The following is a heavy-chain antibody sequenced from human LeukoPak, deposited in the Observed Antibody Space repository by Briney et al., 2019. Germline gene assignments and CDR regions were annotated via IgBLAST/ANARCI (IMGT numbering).Heavy chain of an antibody. D-gene: IGHD2-21*01. J-gene: IGHJ3*02. CDR1: GVSISSYY. V-gene: IGHV4-59*01. CDR3: VRHVRRVVVVAGRVAFDI. Sequence: SETLSLTCTVSGVSISSYYWSWIRQPPGKGLEWIGYIYYSGTTNYNPSLKSRVTISVDTSKNQFSLKLSSVTAADTAVCYCVRHVRRVVVVAGRVAFDIWGQGTMVTVSS. CDR2: IYYSGTT.